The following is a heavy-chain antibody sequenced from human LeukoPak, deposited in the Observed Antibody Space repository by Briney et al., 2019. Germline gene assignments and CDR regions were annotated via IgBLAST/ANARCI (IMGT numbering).Heavy chain of an antibody. J-gene: IGHJ4*02. CDR1: GFTFSSYW. CDR2: IKQDGSEK. CDR3: ARVPLRLAGVLDQGY. D-gene: IGHD7-27*01. Sequence: PGGSLRLSCAASGFTFSSYWMSWVRQAPGKGLEWVANIKQDGSEKYYVDSVKGRFTISRDNAKNSLYLQMNSLRAEDTAVYYCARVPLRLAGVLDQGYWGQGTLVTVSS. V-gene: IGHV3-7*01.